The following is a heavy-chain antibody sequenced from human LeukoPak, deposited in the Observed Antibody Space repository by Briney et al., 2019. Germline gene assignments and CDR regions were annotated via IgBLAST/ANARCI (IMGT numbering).Heavy chain of an antibody. CDR2: INHSGST. J-gene: IGHJ4*02. Sequence: PSETLSLTCAVYGGSFSGYYWSWIRQPPGKGLEWIGGINHSGSTNYNPSLKSRVTISVDTSKNQFSLKLSSVTAADTAVYYCARARRADCSGGSCTWYFDYWGQGTLVTVSS. V-gene: IGHV4-34*01. CDR3: ARARRADCSGGSCTWYFDY. D-gene: IGHD2-15*01. CDR1: GGSFSGYY.